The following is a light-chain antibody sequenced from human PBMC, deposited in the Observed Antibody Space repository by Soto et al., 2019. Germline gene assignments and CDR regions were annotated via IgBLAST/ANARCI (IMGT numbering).Light chain of an antibody. J-gene: IGLJ1*01. CDR2: EVV. Sequence: QFVQTKPPSASGSPGQSVTISCSGTKNDIGVYDFVSWYQHHPGKPPRLIIYEVVQRPSGVPDRFSGSKSGNTASLTVSGLQAADEAEYFCKSYAGSNTYVFGSGTKVTVL. CDR3: KSYAGSNTYV. V-gene: IGLV2-8*01. CDR1: KNDIGVYDF.